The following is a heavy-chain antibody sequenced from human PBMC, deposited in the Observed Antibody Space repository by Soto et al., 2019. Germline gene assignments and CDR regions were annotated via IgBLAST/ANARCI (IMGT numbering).Heavy chain of an antibody. D-gene: IGHD3-9*01. CDR1: GGSISSYY. CDR2: IYYSGST. Sequence: SETLSLTCTVSGGSISSYYWSWIRQPPGKGLEWIGYIYYSGSTNYNPSLKSRVTISVDTSKNQFSLKLSSVTAADTAVYYCASSATEDDILTGFDYRGQGPLVTVSS. J-gene: IGHJ4*02. V-gene: IGHV4-59*01. CDR3: ASSATEDDILTGFDY.